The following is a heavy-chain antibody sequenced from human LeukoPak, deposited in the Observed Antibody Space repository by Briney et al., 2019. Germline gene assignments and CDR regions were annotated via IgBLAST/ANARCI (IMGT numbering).Heavy chain of an antibody. CDR1: GFTFSSYE. CDR3: ARGGANYYDSSGWLDY. Sequence: GGSLRLSCAASGFTFSSYEMNWVRQAPGKGLEWVSYISSSGSTIYYADSVKGRFTISRDNAKSSLYLQMNSLRAEDTALYYCARGGANYYDSSGWLDYWGQGTLVTVSS. CDR2: ISSSGSTI. J-gene: IGHJ4*02. D-gene: IGHD3-22*01. V-gene: IGHV3-48*03.